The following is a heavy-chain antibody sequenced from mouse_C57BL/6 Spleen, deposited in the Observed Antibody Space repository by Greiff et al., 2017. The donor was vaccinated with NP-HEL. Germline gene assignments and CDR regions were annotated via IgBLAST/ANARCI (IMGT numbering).Heavy chain of an antibody. Sequence: EVKLMESGPELVKPGASVKISCKASGYSFTGYYMNWVKQSPEKSLEWIGEINPSTGGTTYNQKFKAKATLTVDKSSSTAYMQLKSLTSEDSAVYYCARAYYGNYPYFDYWGQGTTLTVSS. CDR2: INPSTGGT. V-gene: IGHV1-42*01. D-gene: IGHD2-10*01. CDR1: GYSFTGYY. J-gene: IGHJ2*01. CDR3: ARAYYGNYPYFDY.